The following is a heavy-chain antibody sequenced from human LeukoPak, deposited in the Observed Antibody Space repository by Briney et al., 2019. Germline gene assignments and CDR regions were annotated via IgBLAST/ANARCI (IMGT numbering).Heavy chain of an antibody. CDR1: DGPFSGYY. CDR2: ISQRGSP. D-gene: IGHD1-7*01. Sequence: SETLSPTCAVHDGPFSGYYWSWIRQPPGKGLEWIGEISQRGSPNYNPSLKSRVTISINTSKKQFSVELSSVTAADTAVYYCAALSGYNWNYVSFDYWGQGTLVTVSS. CDR3: AALSGYNWNYVSFDY. J-gene: IGHJ4*02. V-gene: IGHV4-34*01.